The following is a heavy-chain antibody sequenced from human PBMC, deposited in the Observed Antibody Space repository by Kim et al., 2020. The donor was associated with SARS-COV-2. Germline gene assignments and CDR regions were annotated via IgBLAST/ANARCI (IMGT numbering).Heavy chain of an antibody. CDR1: GFTFSNYA. J-gene: IGHJ4*02. CDR2: ISGGDGST. D-gene: IGHD4-17*01. V-gene: IGHV3-23*01. CDR3: ARDGIRGLDY. Sequence: LSLTCGTSGFTFSNYAMSWVRQAPGKGLEWVSAISGGDGSTYYADSVKGRFTISRDDSKNTLRLQMNSLRAEDTAIYYCARDGIRGLDYWGQGTLVTVSS.